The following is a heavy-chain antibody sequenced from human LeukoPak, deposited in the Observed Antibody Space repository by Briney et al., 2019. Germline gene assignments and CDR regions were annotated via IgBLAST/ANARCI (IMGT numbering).Heavy chain of an antibody. CDR2: IYWDDDK. Sequence: ESGPTLVKPTQTLTLTCTFSGFSLSTSGVGVGWIRQPPGKALEWLALIYWDDDKRYSPSLNSRPTITKDTSKNQVVLTMTNMDPVDTATYYCAHMPSCYCGFDYWGQGTLVTVSS. V-gene: IGHV2-5*02. D-gene: IGHD2-2*01. CDR3: AHMPSCYCGFDY. CDR1: GFSLSTSGVG. J-gene: IGHJ4*02.